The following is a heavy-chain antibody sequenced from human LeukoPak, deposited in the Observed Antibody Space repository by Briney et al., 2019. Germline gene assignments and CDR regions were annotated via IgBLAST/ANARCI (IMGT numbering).Heavy chain of an antibody. CDR2: IIPILGIA. V-gene: IGHV1-69*04. Sequence: GASVKVSCKASGGTFSSYAISWVRQAPGQGLEWMGRIIPILGIANYAQKFQGRVTITADKSTSTAYMELSSLRSEDTAVYYCARDPDHYDSSGYRWFDPWGQGTLVTVSS. J-gene: IGHJ5*02. D-gene: IGHD3-22*01. CDR1: GGTFSSYA. CDR3: ARDPDHYDSSGYRWFDP.